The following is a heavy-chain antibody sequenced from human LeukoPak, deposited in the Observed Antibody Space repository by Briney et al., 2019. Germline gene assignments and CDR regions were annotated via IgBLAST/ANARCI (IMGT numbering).Heavy chain of an antibody. D-gene: IGHD6-6*01. Sequence: PSETLSLTCTVSGGSISSYYWSWIRQPPGKGLEWIGYIYYSGSTNYNPSLKSRVTISVDTSKNQFSLKLSSVTAADTAVYYCARYSSSEGLYYYYYYMDVWGKGTTVTVSS. CDR1: GGSISSYY. CDR2: IYYSGST. V-gene: IGHV4-59*01. J-gene: IGHJ6*03. CDR3: ARYSSSEGLYYYYYYMDV.